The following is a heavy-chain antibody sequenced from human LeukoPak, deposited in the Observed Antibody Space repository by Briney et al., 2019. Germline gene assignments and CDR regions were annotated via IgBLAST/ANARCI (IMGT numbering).Heavy chain of an antibody. Sequence: SETLSLTCTVSGDSISKYYWSWIRQPPWKGLEWIGYIYYSGSTNYNPSLKSRVTMSVDTSKNQFYLKLTSVTAADTALYYCASELKLGNTGYYLDYWGQGTLVTVSP. J-gene: IGHJ4*02. CDR2: IYYSGST. CDR1: GDSISKYY. D-gene: IGHD2/OR15-2a*01. V-gene: IGHV4-59*01. CDR3: ASELKLGNTGYYLDY.